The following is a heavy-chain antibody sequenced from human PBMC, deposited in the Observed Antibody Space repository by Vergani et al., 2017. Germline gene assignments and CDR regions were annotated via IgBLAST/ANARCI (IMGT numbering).Heavy chain of an antibody. Sequence: QVQVVQSGAEVKKSGASVKVPCKTSGYTFSNYYMHWVRQAPGQGLEWMGIIHPSGCHTNYAQKFQGKVTMTRDTSTSTVYMELSSLRSEDTAIYYCARGNYGLLPGFRSWGQGTLVTVSS. V-gene: IGHV1-46*03. CDR3: ARGNYGLLPGFRS. CDR1: GYTFSNYY. D-gene: IGHD3-9*01. CDR2: IHPSGCHT. J-gene: IGHJ5*02.